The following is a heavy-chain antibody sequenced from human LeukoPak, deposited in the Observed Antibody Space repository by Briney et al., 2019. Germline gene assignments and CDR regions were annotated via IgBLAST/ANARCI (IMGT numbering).Heavy chain of an antibody. D-gene: IGHD4-17*01. V-gene: IGHV3-48*04. CDR3: ASRYGDYEFG. CDR2: ISSSSTI. J-gene: IGHJ4*02. CDR1: GFTFSSYS. Sequence: SGGSLRLSCAASGFTFSSYSMNWVRQAPGKGLEWVSYISSSSTIYYADSVKGRFTISRDNAKNSLYLQMNSLRAEDTAVYYCASRYGDYEFGWGQGTLVTVSS.